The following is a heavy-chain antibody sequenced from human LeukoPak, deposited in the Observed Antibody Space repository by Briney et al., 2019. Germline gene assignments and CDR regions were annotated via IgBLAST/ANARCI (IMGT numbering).Heavy chain of an antibody. CDR3: ARGRSSSWSSFDY. Sequence: PSQTLSLTCTVSGGSISSGDYYWSWIRQPPGKGLEWIGYIYYNRRTYYNPSLKSRVTISVDMSKNLFSLKVSSVTAADAAVYYCARGRSSSWSSFDYWGQGTLVTVSS. J-gene: IGHJ4*02. D-gene: IGHD6-13*01. CDR2: IYYNRRT. V-gene: IGHV4-30-4*08. CDR1: GGSISSGDYY.